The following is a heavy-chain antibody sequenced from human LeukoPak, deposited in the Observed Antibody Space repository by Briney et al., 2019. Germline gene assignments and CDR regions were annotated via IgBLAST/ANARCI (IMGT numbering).Heavy chain of an antibody. D-gene: IGHD5-18*01. V-gene: IGHV3-21*01. Sequence: GGSLRLSCAASEFAFSTYNMNWVRQAPGKGLEWVSSISSSSSYIYYADSVKGRFTISRDNAKNSLYLQMNSLRAEDTAVYYCARVPTAMANGWGQGTLVTVSS. CDR1: EFAFSTYN. J-gene: IGHJ4*02. CDR2: ISSSSSYI. CDR3: ARVPTAMANG.